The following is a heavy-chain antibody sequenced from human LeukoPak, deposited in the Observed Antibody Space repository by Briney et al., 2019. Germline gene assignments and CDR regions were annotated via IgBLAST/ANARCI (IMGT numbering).Heavy chain of an antibody. CDR1: GGTFSSYA. D-gene: IGHD6-13*01. J-gene: IGHJ4*02. V-gene: IGHV1-69*13. Sequence: SVKVSCKASGGTFSSYAISWVRQAPGQGLEWMGGIIPIFGTANYAQKFQGRVTITADESTSTAYMELSRLRSDDTAVYYCARERRQLVLPHFDYWGQGTLVTVSS. CDR3: ARERRQLVLPHFDY. CDR2: IIPIFGTA.